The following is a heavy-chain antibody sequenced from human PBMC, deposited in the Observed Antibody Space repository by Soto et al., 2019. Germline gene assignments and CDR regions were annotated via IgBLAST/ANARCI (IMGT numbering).Heavy chain of an antibody. J-gene: IGHJ4*02. Sequence: NPGGSLRLSCAASGFTFSSYSMNWVRQAPGKGLEWFSSISSSSSYIYYADSVKGRFTISRDNAKNSLYLQMNSLRAEDTAVYYCARDPSSWYDYWGQGTLVTVSS. V-gene: IGHV3-21*01. D-gene: IGHD6-13*01. CDR2: ISSSSSYI. CDR3: ARDPSSWYDY. CDR1: GFTFSSYS.